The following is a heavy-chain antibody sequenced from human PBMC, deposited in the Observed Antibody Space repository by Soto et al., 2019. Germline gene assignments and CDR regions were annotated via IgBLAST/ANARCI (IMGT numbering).Heavy chain of an antibody. CDR3: ARPNYYGSGSPSDYYGMDV. CDR1: GYSFASYW. D-gene: IGHD3-10*01. V-gene: IGHV5-51*01. J-gene: IGHJ6*02. CDR2: IYPGDSDT. Sequence: PGESLQISCKVSGYSFASYWIGWVRQMPGKCLEWMGIIYPGDSDTRYSPSFQGQVTISADKSISTAYLQWSSLKASDTAMYYCARPNYYGSGSPSDYYGMDVWGQGTTVTVSS.